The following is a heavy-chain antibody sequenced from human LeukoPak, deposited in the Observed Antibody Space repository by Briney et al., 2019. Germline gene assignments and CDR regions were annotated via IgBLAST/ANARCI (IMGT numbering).Heavy chain of an antibody. D-gene: IGHD5-24*01. CDR1: GGSFSGYY. CDR2: INHSGST. CDR3: ARYNKPHDNYYYGMDG. V-gene: IGHV4-34*01. J-gene: IGHJ6*02. Sequence: PSETLSLTCAVYGGSFSGYYWSWIRQPPGKGLEWIGEINHSGSTNYNPSLKSRVTISVDTSKNRFSLKLSSVTAADTAVYYCARYNKPHDNYYYGMDGWVQGTTVTVAS.